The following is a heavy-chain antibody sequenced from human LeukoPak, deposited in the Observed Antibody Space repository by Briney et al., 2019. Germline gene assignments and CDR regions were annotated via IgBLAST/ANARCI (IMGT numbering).Heavy chain of an antibody. CDR2: IYHSGST. CDR3: ASAGDDYHYFDY. Sequence: SETLSLTCAVSGYSISSGYYWGWIRQPPGKGLEWIGSIYHSGSTYYNPSLKSRLTISVDTSKNQFSLKLSSVTAADTAVYYFASAGDDYHYFDYWGQGTLVTVSS. J-gene: IGHJ4*02. V-gene: IGHV4-38-2*01. CDR1: GYSISSGYY. D-gene: IGHD2-21*02.